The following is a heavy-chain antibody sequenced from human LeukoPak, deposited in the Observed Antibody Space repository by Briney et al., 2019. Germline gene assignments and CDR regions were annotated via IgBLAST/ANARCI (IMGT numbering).Heavy chain of an antibody. V-gene: IGHV4-4*02. D-gene: IGHD1-14*01. J-gene: IGHJ1*01. CDR3: ARERTSVAQYVQH. CDR2: IYHSGST. CDR1: GGSISSSNW. Sequence: SGTLSLTCAVSGGSISSSNWWSWGRPPPGKGLEGSGEIYHSGSTNYNPSLKSRVTISVDKSKNQFSLKLSSVTAADTAVYYCARERTSVAQYVQHWGQGTLVTVSS.